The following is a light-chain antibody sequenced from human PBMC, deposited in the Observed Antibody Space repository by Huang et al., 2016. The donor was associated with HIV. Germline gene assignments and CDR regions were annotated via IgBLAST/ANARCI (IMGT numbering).Light chain of an antibody. J-gene: IGKJ4*01. CDR3: QQYYSTPPT. V-gene: IGKV4-1*01. Sequence: DIVMTQSPDSLAVSLGERATINCKSSQSVLYSSNNKNYLAWYQQKPGPPPKLLMYWASTRESGVPDRFSGSGSGTDFTLTISSLQAEDVAVYYCQQYYSTPPTFGGGTKVEIK. CDR2: WAS. CDR1: QSVLYSSNNKNY.